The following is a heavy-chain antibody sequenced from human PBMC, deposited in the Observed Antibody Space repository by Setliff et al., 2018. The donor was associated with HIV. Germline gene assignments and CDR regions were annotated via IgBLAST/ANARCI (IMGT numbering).Heavy chain of an antibody. Sequence: LSLTCTVSNVSINTYYWSWIRQPAGRPLEWIGRIYSSGKTNYSPSLNSRVSMSIDTSKNQFSLKMSSVTAADTAVYFCAREIQFSATTYYYYYMDDWGRGTTVTVSS. CDR3: AREIQFSATTYYYYYMDD. J-gene: IGHJ6*03. D-gene: IGHD5-18*01. V-gene: IGHV4-4*07. CDR1: NVSINTYY. CDR2: IYSSGKT.